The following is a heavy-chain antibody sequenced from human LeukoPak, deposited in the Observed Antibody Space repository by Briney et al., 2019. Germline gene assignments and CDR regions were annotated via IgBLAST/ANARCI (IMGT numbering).Heavy chain of an antibody. J-gene: IGHJ4*02. CDR2: IHNSSTT. V-gene: IGHV4-34*01. D-gene: IGHD3-10*01. CDR3: ARRYYYNLGSFPFDF. CDR1: GGPFSGYF. Sequence: SESLSLTCAVSGGPFSGYFWSWIRQSSREGLGWIGEIHNSSTTNYNPSLNSQVTTSEDTSKNQFYLNLSSVTAADTAVYYCARRYYYNLGSFPFDFWGQGTLVTVSS.